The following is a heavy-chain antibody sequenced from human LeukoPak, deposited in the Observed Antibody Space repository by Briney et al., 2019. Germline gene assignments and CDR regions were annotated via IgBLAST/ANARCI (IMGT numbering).Heavy chain of an antibody. CDR3: ATPEGYSYGYEDY. D-gene: IGHD5-18*01. V-gene: IGHV3-30*03. CDR1: GFTFSSYG. J-gene: IGHJ4*02. CDR2: ISYDGSNK. Sequence: GGSPRLSCAASGFTFSSYGMHWVRQAPGKGLEWVAVISYDGSNKYYADSVKGRFTISRDNSKNTLYLQMNSLRAEDTAVYYCATPEGYSYGYEDYWGQGTLVTVSS.